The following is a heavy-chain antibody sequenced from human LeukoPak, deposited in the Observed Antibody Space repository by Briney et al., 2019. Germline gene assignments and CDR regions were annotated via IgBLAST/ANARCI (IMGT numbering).Heavy chain of an antibody. CDR2: ISTSGSFV. V-gene: IGHV3-11*01. J-gene: IGHJ5*02. CDR3: ARDIRYCSGATCYSRWFDP. Sequence: GGSLRLSCAASGFTFSNAWMNWIRQAPGKGLEWISYISTSGSFVYYADSVNGRFTISRDNAKNSLYLQMNSLRVEDTAVYYCARDIRYCSGATCYSRWFDPWGQGTPVTVSS. D-gene: IGHD2-15*01. CDR1: GFTFSNAW.